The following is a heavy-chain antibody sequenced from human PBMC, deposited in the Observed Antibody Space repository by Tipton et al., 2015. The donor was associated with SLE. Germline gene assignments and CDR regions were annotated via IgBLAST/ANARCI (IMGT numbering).Heavy chain of an antibody. J-gene: IGHJ5*02. V-gene: IGHV4-31*03. CDR2: IYDTENT. CDR3: AREVKSGRYDWFDP. CDR1: GGSISSGNYY. D-gene: IGHD1-26*01. Sequence: TLSLTCTVSGGSISSGNYYWTWIRQHPGKGLEWIGYIYDTENTYYNPSLKSRVTMSIDRSKNHFSLRLRSVSAADTAIYYCAREVKSGRYDWFDPWGQGTLVTVSS.